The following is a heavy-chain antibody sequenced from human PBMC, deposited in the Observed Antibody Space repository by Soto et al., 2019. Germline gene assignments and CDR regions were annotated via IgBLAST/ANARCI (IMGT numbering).Heavy chain of an antibody. V-gene: IGHV3-53*01. J-gene: IGHJ4*02. CDR1: GFTVSSNY. Sequence: AGSLRLSCAASGFTVSSNYMSWVRQAPGKGLEWVSVIYSGGSTYYADSVKGRFTISRDNSKNTLYLQMNSLRAEDTAVYYCARVSETMTGSVYWGQGTLVTVSS. D-gene: IGHD3-10*01. CDR3: ARVSETMTGSVY. CDR2: IYSGGST.